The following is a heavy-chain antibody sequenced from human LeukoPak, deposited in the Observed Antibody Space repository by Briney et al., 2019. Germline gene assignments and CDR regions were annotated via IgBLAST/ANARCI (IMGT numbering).Heavy chain of an antibody. CDR3: ARRYCSGGSCYLNY. J-gene: IGHJ4*02. V-gene: IGHV4-59*08. CDR1: GGSISSYY. D-gene: IGHD2-15*01. Sequence: SETLSLTCTVSGGSISSYYWSWIRQPPGKGLEWIGYIYYSGSTNYNPSLKSRVTISVDTSKNQFSLKLSSVTAADTAVYYRARRYCSGGSCYLNYWGQGTLVTVSS. CDR2: IYYSGST.